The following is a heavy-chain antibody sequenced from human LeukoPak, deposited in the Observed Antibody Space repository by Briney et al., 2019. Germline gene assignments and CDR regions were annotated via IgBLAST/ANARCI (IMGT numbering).Heavy chain of an antibody. V-gene: IGHV1-69*05. Sequence: SVKVSCQASGGAFIGHAISWVRQAPGQGVEWMGGIIQMSPTANDAQKFQGRLTITMDEFTTTAIMELNRMTSEDTAVYYCARGRVSDSTLVSWFESWGQGTLVTVSS. D-gene: IGHD5-18*01. CDR3: ARGRVSDSTLVSWFES. CDR1: GGAFIGHA. CDR2: IIQMSPTA. J-gene: IGHJ5*01.